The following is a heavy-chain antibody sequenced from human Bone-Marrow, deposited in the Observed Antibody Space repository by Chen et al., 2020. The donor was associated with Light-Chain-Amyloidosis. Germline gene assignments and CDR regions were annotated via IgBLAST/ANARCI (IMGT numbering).Heavy chain of an antibody. CDR2: ISGSGGST. J-gene: IGHJ3*02. V-gene: IGHV3-23*04. D-gene: IGHD3-22*01. Sequence: EVQLVESGGGLVQPGGSLRLSCAASGFTFSSYAMSWVRQAPGKGLEWVSAISGSGGSTYYADSVKGRFTISRDNSKNTLYLQMNSLRAEDTAVYYCAKWGPYYYDSSGYHDTDAFDIWGQGTMVTVSS. CDR3: AKWGPYYYDSSGYHDTDAFDI. CDR1: GFTFSSYA.